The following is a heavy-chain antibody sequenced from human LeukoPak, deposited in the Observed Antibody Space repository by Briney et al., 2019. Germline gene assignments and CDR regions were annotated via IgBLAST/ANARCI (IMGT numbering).Heavy chain of an antibody. V-gene: IGHV1-8*01. Sequence: ASVKVSCKASGYTFTSYDINWVRQATGQGLEWMGWMNPNSGNTGYAQKFQGRVTMTRNTSISTAYMELSSLRSEDTAVYYCARVLSVRIVVVVAAKSNNWFDPWGQGTLVTVSS. D-gene: IGHD2-15*01. CDR2: MNPNSGNT. CDR3: ARVLSVRIVVVVAAKSNNWFDP. CDR1: GYTFTSYD. J-gene: IGHJ5*02.